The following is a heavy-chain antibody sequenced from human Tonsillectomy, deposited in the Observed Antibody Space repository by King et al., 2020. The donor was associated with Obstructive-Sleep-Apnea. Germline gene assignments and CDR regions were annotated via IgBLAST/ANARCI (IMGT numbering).Heavy chain of an antibody. D-gene: IGHD1-26*01. CDR2: ISYDGSNK. J-gene: IGHJ4*02. CDR1: GFTFSSYA. V-gene: IGHV3-30*04. CDR3: ARERVGGATHPY. Sequence: VQLVESGGGVVQPGRSLRLSCAASGFTFSSYAMHWVRQAPGKGLEWVAIISYDGSNKYYADSVKGRFTISRDNSKNTLYLQMNSLRAEDTAVYYCARERVGGATHPYWGQGTLVTASS.